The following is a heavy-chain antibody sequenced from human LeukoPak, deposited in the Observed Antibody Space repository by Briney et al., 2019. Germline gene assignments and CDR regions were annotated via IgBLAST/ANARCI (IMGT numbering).Heavy chain of an antibody. J-gene: IGHJ4*02. CDR3: AKDDLWFGELRFDY. V-gene: IGHV3-23*01. CDR2: ISGSGGST. D-gene: IGHD3-10*01. CDR1: GFTFSSYA. Sequence: PGRSLRLSCAASGFTFSSYAMSWVRQAPGKGLEWVSSISGSGGSTYYADSVKGRFTISRDNSKNTLYLQMNSLRAEDTAVYYCAKDDLWFGELRFDYWGQGTLVTVSS.